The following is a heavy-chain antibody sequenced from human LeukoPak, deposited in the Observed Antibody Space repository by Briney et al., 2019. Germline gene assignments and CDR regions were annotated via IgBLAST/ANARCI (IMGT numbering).Heavy chain of an antibody. V-gene: IGHV3-23*01. CDR3: AKGQVRAVTGTGVDY. Sequence: RTGGSLRLSCAASGFTFSSHSMNWVRQAPGKGLEWVSSISYSGGSTYYADSAKGRFTIFRDNSKNTLYLQMNSLRAEDTAAYYCAKGQVRAVTGTGVDYWGQGTLVTVSS. D-gene: IGHD6-19*01. CDR1: GFTFSSHS. J-gene: IGHJ4*02. CDR2: ISYSGGST.